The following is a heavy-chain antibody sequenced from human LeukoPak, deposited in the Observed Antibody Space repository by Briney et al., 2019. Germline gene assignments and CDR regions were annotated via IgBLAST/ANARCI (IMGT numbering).Heavy chain of an antibody. V-gene: IGHV1-2*02. CDR2: INPNSGGT. CDR3: ARIGYCSGGSCPFDY. D-gene: IGHD2-15*01. J-gene: IGHJ4*02. CDR1: GYTFTGYY. Sequence: KPGASVKVSCKASGYTFTGYYVHWVRQAPGQGLEWMGWINPNSGGTNYAQKFQGRVTMTRDTSISTAYMELSRLRSDDTAVYYCARIGYCSGGSCPFDYWGQGTLVTVSS.